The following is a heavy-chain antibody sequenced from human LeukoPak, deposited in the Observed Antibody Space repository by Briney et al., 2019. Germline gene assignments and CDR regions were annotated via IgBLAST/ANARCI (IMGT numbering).Heavy chain of an antibody. Sequence: PWETLTLTCAVSGGSISSSSYYWGWIRPPPGKGLEWVGSIYYSGSTYYNRSLKSRVNISVDTSKHQFSLKLGYVTAAYSAVYYCARDRFSGWYGYWGQGTLVTVSS. CDR2: IYYSGST. V-gene: IGHV4-39*07. D-gene: IGHD6-19*01. CDR3: ARDRFSGWYGY. J-gene: IGHJ4*02. CDR1: GGSISSSSYY.